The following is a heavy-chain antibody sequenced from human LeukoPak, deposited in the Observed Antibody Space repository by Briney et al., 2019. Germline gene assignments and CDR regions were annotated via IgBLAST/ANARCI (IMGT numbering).Heavy chain of an antibody. D-gene: IGHD3-16*02. CDR3: ARGFRYYDYIWGSYRLNWFDP. CDR2: IYYSGST. CDR1: GGSISNYY. J-gene: IGHJ5*02. Sequence: SETLSLTCTVSGGSISNYYWSWIRQPPGKGLEWIGYIYYSGSTNYNPSLKSRVTISVDTSKNQFSLKLSSVTAADTAVYYCARGFRYYDYIWGSYRLNWFDPWGQGTLVTVSS. V-gene: IGHV4-59*12.